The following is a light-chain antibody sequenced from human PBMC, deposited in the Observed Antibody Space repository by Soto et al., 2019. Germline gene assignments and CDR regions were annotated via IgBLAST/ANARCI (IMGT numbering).Light chain of an antibody. CDR2: DAS. Sequence: EILLTQSPGTLALSAGERGTLSCRASQSVSSGYLAWYQQKPGQAPRLLIYDASSRATGIPDRFSGSGSGTDFTLTISRLEPEDFAVYYWQQRSNWPSRGITFGQGTRLEIK. CDR1: QSVSSGY. CDR3: QQRSNWPSRGIT. J-gene: IGKJ5*01. V-gene: IGKV3D-20*02.